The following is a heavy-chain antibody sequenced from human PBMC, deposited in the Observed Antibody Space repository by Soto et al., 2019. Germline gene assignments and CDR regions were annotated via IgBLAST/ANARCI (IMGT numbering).Heavy chain of an antibody. CDR3: ASLEIWGISKYYYGMDV. Sequence: SETLSLTCTVSGGSISSGNYYWSWIRQPPGKGLEWIGYIYYSGSTYYNPSLKSRVTISIDTSKYQFSLKLSSVTAADTAVYYCASLEIWGISKYYYGMDVWGQGTTVTVSS. V-gene: IGHV4-30-4*01. CDR2: IYYSGST. CDR1: GGSISSGNYY. D-gene: IGHD3-16*01. J-gene: IGHJ6*02.